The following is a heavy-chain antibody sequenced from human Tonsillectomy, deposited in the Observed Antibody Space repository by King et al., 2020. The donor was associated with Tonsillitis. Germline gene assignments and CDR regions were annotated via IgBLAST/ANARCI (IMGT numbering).Heavy chain of an antibody. CDR3: ASQLNPRITIFGVAITPDY. V-gene: IGHV4-39*01. CDR1: GGSISSSSYY. Sequence: QLQESGPGLVKPSETLSLTCTVSGGSISSSSYYWGWIRQPPGKGLEWIGSIYYSGSTYYNPSLKSRVNISVDTSKNQFSLKLSSVTAADTAVYYCASQLNPRITIFGVAITPDYWGQGTLVTVSS. J-gene: IGHJ4*02. CDR2: IYYSGST. D-gene: IGHD3-3*01.